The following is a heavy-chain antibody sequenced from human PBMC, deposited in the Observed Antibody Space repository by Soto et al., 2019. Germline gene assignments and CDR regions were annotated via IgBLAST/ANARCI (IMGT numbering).Heavy chain of an antibody. CDR3: AREYYGDYYYYGMDV. CDR1: ASSFKGHG. J-gene: IGHJ6*02. Sequence: GGSLRLSCAASASSFKGHGMHWVRQAPGKGLEWVAIIRYDGSNKYYGDSVKGRFTISRDNSKNTLYLQMNSLRAEDTAVYYCAREYYGDYYYYGMDVWGQGTTVTVSS. V-gene: IGHV3-30*02. CDR2: IRYDGSNK. D-gene: IGHD3-3*01.